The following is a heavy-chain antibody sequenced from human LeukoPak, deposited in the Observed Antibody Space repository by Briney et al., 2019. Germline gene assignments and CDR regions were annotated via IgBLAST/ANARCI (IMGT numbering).Heavy chain of an antibody. CDR3: ARDLPPSYYDFWSGYYPTNWFDP. CDR1: GFTFSSYS. D-gene: IGHD3-3*01. V-gene: IGHV3-21*01. CDR2: ISSSSSYI. Sequence: GSLRLSCAASGFTFSSYSMNWVRQAPGKGLEWVSSISSSSSYIYYADSVKGRFTISRDNAKNSLYLQMNSLRAEDTAVYYCARDLPPSYYDFWSGYYPTNWFDPWGQGTLVTVSS. J-gene: IGHJ5*02.